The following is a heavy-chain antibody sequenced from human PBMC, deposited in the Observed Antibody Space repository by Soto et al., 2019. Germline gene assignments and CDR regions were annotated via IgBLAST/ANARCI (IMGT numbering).Heavy chain of an antibody. CDR3: ARDLRDSRERVFDY. CDR1: GYTFTSYA. Sequence: ASVKVSCKASGYTFTSYAMHWVRQAPGQRLEWMGWINAGNGNTKYSQKFQGRVTITRDTSASTAYMELSSLRSEDTAVYYCARDLRDSRERVFDYWGQGTLVTVSS. CDR2: INAGNGNT. V-gene: IGHV1-3*01. D-gene: IGHD3-22*01. J-gene: IGHJ4*02.